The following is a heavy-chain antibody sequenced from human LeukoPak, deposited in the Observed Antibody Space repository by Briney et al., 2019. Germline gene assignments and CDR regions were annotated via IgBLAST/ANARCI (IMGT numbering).Heavy chain of an antibody. D-gene: IGHD3-10*01. CDR3: ARYEGSRDYGSGPMGFDP. Sequence: SETLSLTCTVSGGSISSNSYYWGWIRQPPGKGLEWIGSICYSGGTYYNPSLKSRVIISVDTSKNQFSLKLSSVTAADTAVYYCARYEGSRDYGSGPMGFDPWGQGTLVTVSS. CDR2: ICYSGGT. CDR1: GGSISSNSYY. V-gene: IGHV4-39*01. J-gene: IGHJ5*02.